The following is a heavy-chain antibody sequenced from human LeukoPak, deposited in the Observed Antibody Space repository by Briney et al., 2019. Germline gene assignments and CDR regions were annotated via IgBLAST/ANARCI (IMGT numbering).Heavy chain of an antibody. Sequence: GGSLRLSCEASGLTFSRYWMHWVRQPPGGGVGWVSRINPDGSTTKYADSVKGRFTISRDNAKNTLYLQMNSLGVEDTATYHCATGAGSGNNRPPDVFDIWGQGALVTVSS. J-gene: IGHJ3*02. CDR2: INPDGSTT. V-gene: IGHV3-74*01. D-gene: IGHD4-23*01. CDR3: ATGAGSGNNRPPDVFDI. CDR1: GLTFSRYW.